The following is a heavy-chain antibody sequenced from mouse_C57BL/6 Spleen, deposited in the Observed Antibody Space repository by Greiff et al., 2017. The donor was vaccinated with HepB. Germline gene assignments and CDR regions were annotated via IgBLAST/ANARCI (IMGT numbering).Heavy chain of an antibody. CDR2: IRLKSDNYAT. CDR3: TGPLYDGYYGY. V-gene: IGHV6-3*01. D-gene: IGHD2-3*01. J-gene: IGHJ2*01. CDR1: GFTFSNYW. Sequence: EVKLEESGGGLVQPGGSMKLSCVASGFTFSNYWMNWVRQSPEKGLEWVAQIRLKSDNYATHYAESVKGRFTISRDDSKSSVYLQMNNLRAEDTGIYYCTGPLYDGYYGYWGQGTTLTVSS.